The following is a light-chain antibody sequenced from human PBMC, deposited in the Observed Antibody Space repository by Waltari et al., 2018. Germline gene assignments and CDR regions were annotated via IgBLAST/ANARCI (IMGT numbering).Light chain of an antibody. V-gene: IGLV2-23*01. CDR3: CSYAGGSRVI. CDR1: KNDIGTYNF. CDR2: EAT. Sequence: QSALTQPASLSGSPGQSITISCAGTKNDIGTYNFVSWFQQFPDQAPKLIVSEATKRPSGVSYRFSGSKSGNTASLTISGLQAEDEADYYCCSYAGGSRVIFGGGTKLTVL. J-gene: IGLJ2*01.